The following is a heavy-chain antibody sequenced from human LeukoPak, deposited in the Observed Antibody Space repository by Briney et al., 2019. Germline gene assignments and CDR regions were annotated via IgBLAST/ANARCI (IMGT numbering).Heavy chain of an antibody. CDR1: GFTFTTYS. CDR3: ARQAVARPFDL. V-gene: IGHV3-21*06. J-gene: IGHJ3*01. Sequence: GGSLRLSCEASGFTFTTYSMTWVRQAPGKGLEWVSIISSGSSAIFSADALKGRFTISRDNAQSSLYLQMNSLRAEDTAVYYCARQAVARPFDLWGQGTMVAVSS. CDR2: ISSGSSAI.